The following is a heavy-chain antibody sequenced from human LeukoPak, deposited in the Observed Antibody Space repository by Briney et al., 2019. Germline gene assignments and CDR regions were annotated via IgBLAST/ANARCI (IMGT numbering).Heavy chain of an antibody. J-gene: IGHJ4*02. Sequence: RPSETLSLTCTVSGGSFTTYYWSWIRQPAGRGLEWIGHIDSSGTTYYNPSLKSRVTISVDTSKNQFSLKVTSVTAADTALYYCARERIERYTYASSDFDYWGRGTLVTVSS. CDR3: ARERIERYTYASSDFDY. CDR1: GGSFTTYY. D-gene: IGHD5-18*01. V-gene: IGHV4-4*07. CDR2: IDSSGTT.